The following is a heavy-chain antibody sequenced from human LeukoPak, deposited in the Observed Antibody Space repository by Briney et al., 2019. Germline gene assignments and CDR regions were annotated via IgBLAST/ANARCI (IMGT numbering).Heavy chain of an antibody. D-gene: IGHD3-3*01. CDR3: GSSGDFWSGSGVAY. Sequence: GGSLRLSCAASGFTFSNYWMYWVRQAPGKGLVWVSQIKSDGNITNYADSVKGRCTISRDKAKNTLFLQMNSLRAEDTAVSYRGSSGDFWSGSGVAYWGQGTLVTVSS. V-gene: IGHV3-74*01. CDR2: IKSDGNIT. CDR1: GFTFSNYW. J-gene: IGHJ4*02.